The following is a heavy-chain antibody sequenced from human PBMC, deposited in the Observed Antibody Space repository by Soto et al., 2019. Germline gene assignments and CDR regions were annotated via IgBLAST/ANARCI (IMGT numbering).Heavy chain of an antibody. CDR1: GFTFSSYG. V-gene: IGHV3-30*18. CDR3: AKDLGGYYYDYGMDV. CDR2: ISYDGSNK. J-gene: IGHJ6*02. Sequence: QVQLVESGGGVVQPGRSLRLSCAASGFTFSSYGMHWVRQAPGKGLEWVAVISYDGSNKYYADSVKGRFTISRDNSKNTLYLQMNRLRAEDTGVYYCAKDLGGYYYDYGMDVWGQGTTVTVSS. D-gene: IGHD3-10*01.